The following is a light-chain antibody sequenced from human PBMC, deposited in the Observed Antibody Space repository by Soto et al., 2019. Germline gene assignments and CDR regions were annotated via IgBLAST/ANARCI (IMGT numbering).Light chain of an antibody. J-gene: IGKJ3*01. Sequence: TQAPATLSVSPGGRATLSFRASQTVSSNLAWYQQKPGQAPRLLIYGASTRATGIPDRFTGSGSGTDFTLTISRLEPEDFAVYFCQQYGSSPFTFGPGTKVDIK. CDR3: QQYGSSPFT. CDR1: QTVSSN. CDR2: GAS. V-gene: IGKV3-20*01.